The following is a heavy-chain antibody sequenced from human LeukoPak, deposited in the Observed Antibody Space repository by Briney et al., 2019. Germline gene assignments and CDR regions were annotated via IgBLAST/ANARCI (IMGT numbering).Heavy chain of an antibody. J-gene: IGHJ4*02. CDR1: GFTFRSYA. Sequence: PGGSLRLSCAASGFTFRSYAMSWVRQAPGKGLEWVSGISGSGGSTYYADSVKGRFTISRDNSKNTLYLQMNSLRAEDTAVYYCAKDLRVGATTHYFDYWGQGTLVTVSS. D-gene: IGHD1-26*01. V-gene: IGHV3-23*01. CDR2: ISGSGGST. CDR3: AKDLRVGATTHYFDY.